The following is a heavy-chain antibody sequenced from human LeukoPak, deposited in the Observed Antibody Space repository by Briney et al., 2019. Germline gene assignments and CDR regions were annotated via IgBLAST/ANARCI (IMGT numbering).Heavy chain of an antibody. Sequence: SETLSLTCTVSGGSINSSIYYWGWIRQPPGKGLEWIGSIHYSGTTYYNPSLKSRVTISVDTSKNQFSLKLSSVTAADTAVYYCARDSPPDSSDYWGQGTLVTVSS. CDR1: GGSINSSIYY. CDR3: ARDSPPDSSDY. CDR2: IHYSGTT. V-gene: IGHV4-39*07. J-gene: IGHJ4*02. D-gene: IGHD3-22*01.